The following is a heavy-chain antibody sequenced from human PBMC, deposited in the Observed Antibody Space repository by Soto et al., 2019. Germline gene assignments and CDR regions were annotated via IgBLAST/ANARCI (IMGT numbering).Heavy chain of an antibody. CDR3: AAQGRIGYCTNGVCYTVGDAFDI. CDR1: GFTFSDYY. D-gene: IGHD2-8*01. Sequence: QVQLVESGGGLVKPGGSLRLSCAASGFTFSDYYMSWIRQAPGKGLEWVSYISSSGSTIYYADSVKGRFTISRDNAKNSLYLQRNSLRAEDTAVYYCAAQGRIGYCTNGVCYTVGDAFDIWGQGTMVTVSS. V-gene: IGHV3-11*01. J-gene: IGHJ3*02. CDR2: ISSSGSTI.